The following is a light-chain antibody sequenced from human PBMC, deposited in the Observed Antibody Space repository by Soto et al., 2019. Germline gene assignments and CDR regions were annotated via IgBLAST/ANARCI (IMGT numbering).Light chain of an antibody. Sequence: QSALTQPASVSGSPGQSLTISCTGTSSDVGGYNYVSWYQQHPGKAPKLMIYDVSNRPSGISNRFSGSKSGNTASLTISGLRAEDEADYYCSSYTTSSAPHVVFGGGTKLTVL. CDR1: SSDVGGYNY. V-gene: IGLV2-14*03. CDR3: SSYTTSSAPHVV. J-gene: IGLJ2*01. CDR2: DVS.